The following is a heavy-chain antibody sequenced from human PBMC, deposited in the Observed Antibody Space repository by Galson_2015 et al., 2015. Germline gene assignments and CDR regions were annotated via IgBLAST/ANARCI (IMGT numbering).Heavy chain of an antibody. Sequence: CAISGDSVSSNSAAWNWIRQSPPRGLEWLGRTYYRSKWYNDYAVSVKSRITINPDTSKNQFSLQLNSVTPEDTAVYYCARASITMIVVVTHAFDIWGQGTMVTVSS. D-gene: IGHD3-22*01. J-gene: IGHJ3*02. V-gene: IGHV6-1*01. CDR2: TYYRSKWYN. CDR3: ARASITMIVVVTHAFDI. CDR1: GDSVSSNSAA.